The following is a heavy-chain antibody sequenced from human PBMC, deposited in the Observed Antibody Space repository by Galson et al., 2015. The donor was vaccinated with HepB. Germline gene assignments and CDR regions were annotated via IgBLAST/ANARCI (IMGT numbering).Heavy chain of an antibody. D-gene: IGHD5-12*01. Sequence: SLRLSCAASGFTLSDHWMNWVRQAPGKGLEWVANIKQDGSEKKYADSVKGRFTISRDNAKNSLYLQMNSLRAEDTAVYYCASGGYSDYDPLDYWGQGTLVTVSS. CDR1: GFTLSDHW. CDR3: ASGGYSDYDPLDY. J-gene: IGHJ4*02. CDR2: IKQDGSEK. V-gene: IGHV3-7*05.